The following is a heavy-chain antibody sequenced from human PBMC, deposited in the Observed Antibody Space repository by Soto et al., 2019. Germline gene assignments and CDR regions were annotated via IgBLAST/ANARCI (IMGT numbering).Heavy chain of an antibody. J-gene: IGHJ4*02. D-gene: IGHD3-10*01. Sequence: GGSLRLSCAASGFTFSRDAMSWVRQAPGKGLEWVSAISGSGGSTYYADSVKGRFTISRDNSKNTLYLQMNSLRAEDTAVYYCLSGSYYPLIFYYWGQGTLVTVSS. CDR2: ISGSGGST. CDR1: GFTFSRDA. CDR3: LSGSYYPLIFYY. V-gene: IGHV3-23*01.